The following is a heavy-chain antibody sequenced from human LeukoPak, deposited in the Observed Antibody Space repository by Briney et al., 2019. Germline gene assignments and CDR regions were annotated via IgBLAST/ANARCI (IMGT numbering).Heavy chain of an antibody. J-gene: IGHJ5*02. Sequence: SGTLSLTCTVSGGSISSSSYYWGWIRQPPGKGLEWIGSIYHSGSTYYNPSLKSRVTISVDTSKNQFSLKLSSVTAADTAVYYCARDLGRWGSGSSPHLFDPWGQGTLVTVSS. V-gene: IGHV4-39*07. CDR1: GGSISSSSYY. CDR2: IYHSGST. CDR3: ARDLGRWGSGSSPHLFDP. D-gene: IGHD3-10*01.